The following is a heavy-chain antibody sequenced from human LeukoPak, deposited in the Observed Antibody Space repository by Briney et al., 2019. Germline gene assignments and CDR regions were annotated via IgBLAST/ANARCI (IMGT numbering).Heavy chain of an antibody. CDR3: AKDGQVGATTFLDY. V-gene: IGHV3-30*18. J-gene: IGHJ4*02. CDR2: ISYDGSNK. CDR1: GFTFSSYS. Sequence: GGSLRLSCAASGFTFSSYSMNWVRQAPGKGREWVAVISYDGSNKYYADSVKGRFTISRDTSKNTLFLQMDSLRAEDTAVYYCAKDGQVGATTFLDYWGQGTLVTVSS. D-gene: IGHD1-26*01.